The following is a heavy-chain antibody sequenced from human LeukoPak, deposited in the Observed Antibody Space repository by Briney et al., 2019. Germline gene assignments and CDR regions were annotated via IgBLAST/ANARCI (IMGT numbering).Heavy chain of an antibody. CDR3: AKGLLSGYDKYLES. CDR2: ISSTSSDI. V-gene: IGHV3-21*04. Sequence: PGGSLRLSCVASGFAFETYTMNWVRQAPGKGLEWVSFISSTSSDINYADSVRDRFAISRDNAKNSLFLQMDSLRVEDTAVYYCAKGLLSGYDKYLESWGQGTPVTVSS. D-gene: IGHD5-12*01. J-gene: IGHJ4*02. CDR1: GFAFETYT.